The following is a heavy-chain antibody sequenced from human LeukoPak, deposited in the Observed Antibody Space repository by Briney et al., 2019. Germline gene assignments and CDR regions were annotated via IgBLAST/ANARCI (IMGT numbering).Heavy chain of an antibody. Sequence: GGTLRLSCAASGFTFSSYGMHWVRQAPGKGLEWVALISYDGSNEYYADSVRGRFTISRDNSKFTLYMQMNSLRAEDTAVYYCARVRAGYCTSTSCYTGMDVWGQGTTVTVSS. CDR2: ISYDGSNE. CDR3: ARVRAGYCTSTSCYTGMDV. D-gene: IGHD2-2*01. CDR1: GFTFSSYG. J-gene: IGHJ6*02. V-gene: IGHV3-30*03.